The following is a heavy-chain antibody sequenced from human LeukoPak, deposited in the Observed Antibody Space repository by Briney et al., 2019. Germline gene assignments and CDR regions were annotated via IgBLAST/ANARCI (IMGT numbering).Heavy chain of an antibody. J-gene: IGHJ4*02. CDR2: IYYSGST. CDR1: GGSISDYY. CDR3: ARAHSSGWLVDY. D-gene: IGHD6-19*01. Sequence: SSETLSLTCTVSGGSISDYYWSWIRQAPGKGLEWIGYIYYSGSTNCNPSLKSRVTISVDTSKNQFSLKLSSVTAADTAVYYCARAHSSGWLVDYWGQGTLVTVSS. V-gene: IGHV4-59*01.